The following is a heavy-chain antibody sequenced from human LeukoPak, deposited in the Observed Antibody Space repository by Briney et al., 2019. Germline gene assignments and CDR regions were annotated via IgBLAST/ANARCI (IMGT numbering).Heavy chain of an antibody. Sequence: PGGSLRLSCAASGFTFSSYAMSWVRQAPGKGLEWVANIKQDGSEKYYVGSVKGRFTISRDNAKNSLYLQMNSLRAEDTAVYYCARIQWQYSSSWYGNEDYWGQGTLVTVSS. CDR1: GFTFSSYA. J-gene: IGHJ4*02. CDR2: IKQDGSEK. D-gene: IGHD6-13*01. CDR3: ARIQWQYSSSWYGNEDY. V-gene: IGHV3-7*01.